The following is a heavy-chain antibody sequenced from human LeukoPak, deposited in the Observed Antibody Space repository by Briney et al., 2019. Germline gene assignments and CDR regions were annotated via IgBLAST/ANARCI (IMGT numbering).Heavy chain of an antibody. V-gene: IGHV3-23*01. CDR2: ISGRSGST. CDR3: ARGGGKTTAMVTFYFDY. J-gene: IGHJ4*02. D-gene: IGHD5-18*01. Sequence: PTGGSLRLSCAASGFTFSTYGITWVRQAPGKGLEWVSTISGRSGSTYYADSVKGRFTISRDNSKNTLYLQMNSLRSEDTAVYYCARGGGKTTAMVTFYFDYWGQGTLVTVSS. CDR1: GFTFSTYG.